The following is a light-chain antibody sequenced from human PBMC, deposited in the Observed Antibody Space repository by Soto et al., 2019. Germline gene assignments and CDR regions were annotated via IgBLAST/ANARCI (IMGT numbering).Light chain of an antibody. CDR2: ENN. V-gene: IGLV6-57*04. CDR1: GGSIAANS. CDR3: QSYDATNHWI. Sequence: NFMLAQPHSVSESPGKMVTISCTRSGGSIAANSVQWYQQRPGSAPTTVIYENNQRPSGVPDRFSGSIDSSSNSASLTISGLKTEDEADYYCQSYDATNHWIFGGGTKVTVL. J-gene: IGLJ2*01.